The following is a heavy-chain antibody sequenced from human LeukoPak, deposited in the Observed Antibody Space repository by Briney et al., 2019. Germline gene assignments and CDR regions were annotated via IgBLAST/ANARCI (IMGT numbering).Heavy chain of an antibody. J-gene: IGHJ3*02. CDR1: GYSFTSYW. V-gene: IGHV5-51*01. D-gene: IGHD4-23*01. CDR2: IYPGDSDT. Sequence: GESLKISCKGSGYSFTSYWIGWVRQMPGKGLEWMGIIYPGDSDTRYSPSFQGQVTISADKSISTAYLKWSSLKASDTAMYYCARQVYYGGNAARAFDIWGQGTMVTVSS. CDR3: ARQVYYGGNAARAFDI.